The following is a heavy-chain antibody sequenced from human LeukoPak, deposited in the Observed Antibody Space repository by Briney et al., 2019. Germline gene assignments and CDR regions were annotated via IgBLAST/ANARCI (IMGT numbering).Heavy chain of an antibody. CDR2: IYRSGST. CDR1: NYSISNSLD. V-gene: IGHV4-38-2*02. D-gene: IGHD4-17*01. Sequence: AETLSHTRSGSNYSISNSLDWGWLRQPPGKGLEWIGSIYRSGSTFYNPSLKSRVTISLDTSKNQFSLKLSSVTAADTAVYFCARGTYGYYIAVWSKGPTVTVSS. J-gene: IGHJ6*03. CDR3: ARGTYGYYIAV.